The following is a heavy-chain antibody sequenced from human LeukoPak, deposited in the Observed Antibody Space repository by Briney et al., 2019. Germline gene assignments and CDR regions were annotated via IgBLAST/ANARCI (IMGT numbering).Heavy chain of an antibody. V-gene: IGHV4-61*02. CDR1: GGSISSGSYY. J-gene: IGHJ4*02. CDR2: IYTSGST. Sequence: PSETLSPTCTVSGGSISSGSYYWSWIRQPAGKGLEWIGRIYTSGSTNYNPSLKSRVTISVDTSKNQFSLKLSSVTAADTAVYYCARGYDYVWGSYRRAGPYFDYWGQGTLVTVSS. CDR3: ARGYDYVWGSYRRAGPYFDY. D-gene: IGHD3-16*02.